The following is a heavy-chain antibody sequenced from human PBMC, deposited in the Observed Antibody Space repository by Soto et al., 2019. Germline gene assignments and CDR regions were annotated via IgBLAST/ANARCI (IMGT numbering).Heavy chain of an antibody. Sequence: QVQLQESDPGLVKPSQTLSLTCTVSGGSISSGGYYWSWIRQHPGKGLEWIGYIYYSGSTYYNPSLKSRVTISVDTSKNQFSLKLSSVTAADTAVYYCARGNPEWLDGMDVWGQGTTVTVSS. CDR1: GGSISSGGYY. J-gene: IGHJ6*02. CDR2: IYYSGST. CDR3: ARGNPEWLDGMDV. D-gene: IGHD6-19*01. V-gene: IGHV4-31*03.